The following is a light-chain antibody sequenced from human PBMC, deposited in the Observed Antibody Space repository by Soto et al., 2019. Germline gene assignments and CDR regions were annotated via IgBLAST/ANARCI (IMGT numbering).Light chain of an antibody. V-gene: IGKV3-20*01. CDR3: QQYGSSPWT. J-gene: IGKJ1*01. Sequence: ETVLTQSPGTLSLSPGERATLSCRASQTIRSNYLAWYRLTPGQAPRLLIYGASNRATGIADRFSGSGSGTDFTLIISSLEPEDFALYYCQQYGSSPWTFGQGTKVEIK. CDR1: QTIRSNY. CDR2: GAS.